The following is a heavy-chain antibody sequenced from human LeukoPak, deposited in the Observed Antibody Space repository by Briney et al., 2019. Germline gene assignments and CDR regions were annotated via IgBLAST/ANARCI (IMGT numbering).Heavy chain of an antibody. CDR2: IYTSGST. V-gene: IGHV4-61*02. Sequence: PPETLSLTCTVSGGSISSGSYYWSWIRQPAGKGLEWIGRIYTSGSTNYNPSLKSRVTISVDTSKNQFSLKLSSVTAADTAVYYCARASSYGHGWYYYYYMDVWGKGTTVTVSS. CDR1: GGSISSGSYY. CDR3: ARASSYGHGWYYYYYMDV. J-gene: IGHJ6*03. D-gene: IGHD5-18*01.